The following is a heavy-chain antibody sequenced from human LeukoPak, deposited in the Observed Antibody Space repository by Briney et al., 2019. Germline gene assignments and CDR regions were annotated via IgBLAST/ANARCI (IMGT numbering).Heavy chain of an antibody. CDR3: ARVGVGATGDY. CDR1: GGSISSHY. V-gene: IGHV4-59*11. Sequence: SEALSLTCTVSGGSISSHYWSWIRQPPGKGLEWIGYIYYSGSTNYNPPLKSRVTISVDTSKNQFSLKLSSVTAADTAVYYCARVGVGATGDYWGQGTLVTVSS. J-gene: IGHJ4*02. CDR2: IYYSGST. D-gene: IGHD1-26*01.